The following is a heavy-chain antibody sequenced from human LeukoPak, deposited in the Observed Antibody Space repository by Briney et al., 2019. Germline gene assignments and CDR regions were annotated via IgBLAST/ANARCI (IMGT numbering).Heavy chain of an antibody. CDR3: ASMVTAIPGDALDI. V-gene: IGHV1-69*05. CDR2: IIPIFGTA. CDR1: GGTFSSYA. D-gene: IGHD2-21*02. Sequence: ASVKVSCKASGGTFSSYAISWVRQAPGQGLEWMGRIIPIFGTANYAQKFQGRVTITTDESTSTAYMELSSLRSEDTAVYYCASMVTAIPGDALDIWGQGTMVTVSS. J-gene: IGHJ3*02.